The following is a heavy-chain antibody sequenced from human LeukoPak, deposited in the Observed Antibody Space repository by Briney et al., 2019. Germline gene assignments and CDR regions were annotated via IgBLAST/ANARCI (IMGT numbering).Heavy chain of an antibody. CDR3: AREGGRWELPDYFDY. CDR1: GFTFSSYE. J-gene: IGHJ4*02. D-gene: IGHD1-26*01. CDR2: ISYDGSNK. V-gene: IGHV3-30*04. Sequence: PGGSLRLSCAASGFTFSSYEMNWVRQAPGKGLEWVAVISYDGSNKYYADSVKGRFTISRDNSKNTLYLQMNSLRAEDTAVYYCAREGGRWELPDYFDYWGQGTLVTVSS.